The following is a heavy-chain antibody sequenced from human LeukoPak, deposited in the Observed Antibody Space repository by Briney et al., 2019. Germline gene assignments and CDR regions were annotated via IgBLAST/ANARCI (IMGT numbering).Heavy chain of an antibody. V-gene: IGHV1-2*02. CDR2: INPNSGGT. CDR1: GYTFTGYY. D-gene: IGHD3-9*01. J-gene: IGHJ4*02. CDR3: ARDGGGLNDIHADY. Sequence: ASVKVSCKASGYTFTGYYMHWVRQAPGQGLEWMGWINPNSGGTNYAQKFQGRVTMTRDTSISTAYMVLSRLRSDDTAVYYCARDGGGLNDIHADYWGQGTLVTVSS.